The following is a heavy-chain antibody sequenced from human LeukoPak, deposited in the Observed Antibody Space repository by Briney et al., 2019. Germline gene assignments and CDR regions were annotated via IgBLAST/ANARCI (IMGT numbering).Heavy chain of an antibody. CDR2: IYTGGST. D-gene: IGHD3-10*01. CDR1: GGSISSYY. J-gene: IGHJ5*02. V-gene: IGHV4-4*07. Sequence: PSETLSLTCTVSGGSISSYYWSWIRQPPGKGLEWIARIYTGGSTNYNASLKSRVTMSVDTSKNQLSLRLSSVNAADTAVYFSAREGTSGGLNWLDPWGQGTLVTVSS. CDR3: AREGTSGGLNWLDP.